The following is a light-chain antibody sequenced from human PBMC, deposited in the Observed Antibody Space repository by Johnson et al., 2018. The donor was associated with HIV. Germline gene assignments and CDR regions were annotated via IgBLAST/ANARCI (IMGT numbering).Light chain of an antibody. CDR1: SSNIGNKY. CDR2: ENS. V-gene: IGLV1-51*02. CDR3: GTWDTSLSAGGV. Sequence: QSVLTQPPSVSAAPGQKVTISCSGSSSNIGNKYVSWYQQLPGTAPKLLIYENSKRPSGIPDRFSGSKSGTSATLVITGLQTGDEADYYCGTWDTSLSAGGVFGPGTKVTVL. J-gene: IGLJ1*01.